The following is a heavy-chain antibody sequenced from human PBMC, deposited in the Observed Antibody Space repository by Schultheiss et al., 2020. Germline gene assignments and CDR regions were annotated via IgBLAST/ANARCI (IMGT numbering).Heavy chain of an antibody. CDR2: IYYSGST. D-gene: IGHD6-13*01. Sequence: SETLSLTCTVSGGSISSGGYYWSWIRQHPGKGLEWIGYIYYSGSTYYNPSLKSRVTISVDTSKNQFSLKLSSVTAADTAVYYCARDSVAAAGSYYFDYWGQGTLVTVSS. J-gene: IGHJ4*02. CDR1: GGSISSGGYY. CDR3: ARDSVAAAGSYYFDY. V-gene: IGHV4-31*03.